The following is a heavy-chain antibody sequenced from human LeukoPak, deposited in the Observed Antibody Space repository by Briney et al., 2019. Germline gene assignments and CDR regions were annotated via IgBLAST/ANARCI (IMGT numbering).Heavy chain of an antibody. CDR1: GFTFSIYA. Sequence: PGGSLRLSCAASGFTFSIYAMNWVRQAPGKGLEWVSAIGGSGGGTYYADSVKGRFTISRDNSKNTLYLQMNSLRAEDTAVYYCARGLVGAYFDYWGQGTLVTVSS. J-gene: IGHJ4*02. D-gene: IGHD1-26*01. CDR2: IGGSGGGT. V-gene: IGHV3-23*01. CDR3: ARGLVGAYFDY.